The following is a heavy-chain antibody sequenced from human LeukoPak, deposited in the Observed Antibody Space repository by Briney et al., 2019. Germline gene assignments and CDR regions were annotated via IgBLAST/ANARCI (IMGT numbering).Heavy chain of an antibody. J-gene: IGHJ3*02. V-gene: IGHV3-53*01. D-gene: IGHD1-26*01. CDR1: GFTVSSSY. CDR3: AREKEQGDAFDI. Sequence: PGGSLRPSCAASGFTVSSSYMSWVRQAPGKGLEWVSVIYSGGSTYYADSVKGRFTISRDNSKNTLYLQMNSLRAEDTAVYYCAREKEQGDAFDIWGQGTMVTVSS. CDR2: IYSGGST.